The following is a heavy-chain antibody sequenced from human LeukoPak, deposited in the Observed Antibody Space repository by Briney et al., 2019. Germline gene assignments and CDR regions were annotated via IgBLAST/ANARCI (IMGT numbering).Heavy chain of an antibody. V-gene: IGHV1-2*06. CDR1: GYTFTGYY. Sequence: ASVKVSCKASGYTFTGYYMHWVRQAPGQGLEWMGRINPNSGGTNYAQKFQGRVTMTRDTSISTAYMELSRLRSDDTAVYYCAREKVRQSGMDVWGQGTTVAVSS. CDR3: AREKVRQSGMDV. D-gene: IGHD2-2*01. CDR2: INPNSGGT. J-gene: IGHJ6*02.